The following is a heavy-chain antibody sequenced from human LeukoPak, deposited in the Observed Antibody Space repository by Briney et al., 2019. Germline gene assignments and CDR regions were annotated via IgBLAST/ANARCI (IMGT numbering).Heavy chain of an antibody. CDR3: ARDRGYSSSYFDY. CDR2: INPNSGGT. J-gene: IGHJ4*02. V-gene: IGHV1-2*02. D-gene: IGHD6-13*01. Sequence: ASVKVSCKASGYTFTGYYMHWARQAPGQGLEWMGWINPNSGGTNYAQKFQGRVTMTRDTSISTAYMELSRLRSDDTAVYYCARDRGYSSSYFDYWGQGTLVTVSS. CDR1: GYTFTGYY.